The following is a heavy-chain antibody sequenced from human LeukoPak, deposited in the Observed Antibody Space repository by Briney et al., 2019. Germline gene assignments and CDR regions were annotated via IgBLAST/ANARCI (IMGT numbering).Heavy chain of an antibody. Sequence: GGSLRLSCAASGFTVSSNYMSWVRQAPGKGLEWVSVIYSGGSTYYADSVKGRFTISRDNSKNTLYLQMNSLRAEDTAVYYCASPDRYCSGGSCYYDYWGQGTLVTVSS. V-gene: IGHV3-53*01. J-gene: IGHJ4*02. D-gene: IGHD2-15*01. CDR3: ASPDRYCSGGSCYYDY. CDR1: GFTVSSNY. CDR2: IYSGGST.